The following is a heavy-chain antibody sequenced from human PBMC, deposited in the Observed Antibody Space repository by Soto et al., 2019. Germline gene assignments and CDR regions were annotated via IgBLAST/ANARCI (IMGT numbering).Heavy chain of an antibody. CDR2: IISKTHGGRT. J-gene: IGHJ4*02. CDR3: AAGTGPTDFDY. V-gene: IGHV3-15*01. Sequence: PGGSLRLSCAASGFAFSNAWMSWVRQAPGKGREWVGRIISKTHGGRTDYTAPVKDRFIMSRDDSKNTLYLQMNSLNTEDTAVYYCAAGTGPTDFDYWGQGTLVTSPQ. CDR1: GFAFSNAW.